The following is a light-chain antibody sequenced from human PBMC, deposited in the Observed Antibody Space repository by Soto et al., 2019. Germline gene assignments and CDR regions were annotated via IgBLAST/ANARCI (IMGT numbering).Light chain of an antibody. V-gene: IGKV1-27*01. Sequence: DIQMTQSPSSLSASVGDRVTITCRASQGISNYLAWYQQKPGKVPKLLIYAASTLQSGVPSRFSGSGSGTDFTLTISSLQXXXXXTYYCQKYNSAPPLTFGGGTKVEIK. CDR2: AAS. CDR3: QKYNSAPPLT. J-gene: IGKJ4*01. CDR1: QGISNY.